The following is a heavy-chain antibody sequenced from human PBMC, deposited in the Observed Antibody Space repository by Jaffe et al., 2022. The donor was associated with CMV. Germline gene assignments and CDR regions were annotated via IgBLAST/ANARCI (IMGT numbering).Heavy chain of an antibody. Sequence: QVQLVQSGAEVKKPGASVKVSCKASGYTFTSYYMHWVRQAPGQGLEWMGIINPSGGSTSYAQKFQGRVTMTRDTSTSTVYMELSSLRSEDTAVYYCARAEVVVAAPRPGPRPPLGYWGQGTLVTVSS. CDR1: GYTFTSYY. CDR3: ARAEVVVAAPRPGPRPPLGY. V-gene: IGHV1-46*01. CDR2: INPSGGST. D-gene: IGHD2-15*01. J-gene: IGHJ4*02.